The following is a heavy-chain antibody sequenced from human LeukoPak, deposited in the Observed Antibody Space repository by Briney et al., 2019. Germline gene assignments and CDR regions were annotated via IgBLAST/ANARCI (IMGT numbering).Heavy chain of an antibody. V-gene: IGHV4-59*11. Sequence: SETLSLTCSVSGGSISSHYWSWIRQPPGKGLEWIAYISYSESTNYNPSLKSRVTISLDTSKNQFSLKLSSVTAADTAVYYCARINCGGGSCFYYWGRGTLVTVS. CDR1: GGSISSHY. CDR3: ARINCGGGSCFYY. CDR2: ISYSEST. J-gene: IGHJ4*02. D-gene: IGHD2-15*01.